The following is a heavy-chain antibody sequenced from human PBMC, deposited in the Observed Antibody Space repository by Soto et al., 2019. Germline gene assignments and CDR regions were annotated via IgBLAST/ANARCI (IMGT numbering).Heavy chain of an antibody. J-gene: IGHJ6*02. CDR3: ARVSAGGYYYYGMDV. D-gene: IGHD6-25*01. CDR2: VYYSGST. V-gene: IGHV4-59*01. Sequence: QVQLQESGPGLVKPSETLSLTCTVSGGSISSYYWSWIRQPPGKGLEWIGFVYYSGSTNYNPSLKSRVTRSVDTSKNQVSLKLSSVTAADTAVYYCARVSAGGYYYYGMDVWGQGTTVTVSS. CDR1: GGSISSYY.